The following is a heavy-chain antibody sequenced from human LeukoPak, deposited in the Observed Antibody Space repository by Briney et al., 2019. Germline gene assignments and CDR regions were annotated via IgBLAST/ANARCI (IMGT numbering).Heavy chain of an antibody. V-gene: IGHV4-39*01. D-gene: IGHD3-10*01. J-gene: IGHJ4*02. CDR3: ARQTGSGLFILP. Sequence: SETLSLTCIVSGDSINNSNLYWGWIRQPPGKGLEWIGSIYYSGNTYYNASLKSRVSISVDTSKNQFSLRLTSVTAADTAVYYCARQTGSGLFILPGGQGKLVTVSS. CDR1: GDSINNSNLY. CDR2: IYYSGNT.